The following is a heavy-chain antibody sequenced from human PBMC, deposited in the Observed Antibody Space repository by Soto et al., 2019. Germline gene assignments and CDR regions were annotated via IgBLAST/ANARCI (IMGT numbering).Heavy chain of an antibody. J-gene: IGHJ5*02. Sequence: SETLSLTCTVSGGSISSSSYYWGWIRQPPGKGLEWIASLYYSGSTYYNPSFETRVSISADTSKNQFSLRLSSVTAADTAVYFCARQYCSPSCYVRAVWFDVWGQGTLVTVSS. V-gene: IGHV4-39*01. CDR2: LYYSGST. D-gene: IGHD2-2*01. CDR3: ARQYCSPSCYVRAVWFDV. CDR1: GGSISSSSYY.